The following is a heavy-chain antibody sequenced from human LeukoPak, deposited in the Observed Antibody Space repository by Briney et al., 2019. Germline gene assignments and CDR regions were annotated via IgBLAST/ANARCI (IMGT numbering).Heavy chain of an antibody. J-gene: IGHJ4*02. D-gene: IGHD3-22*01. CDR1: GFILSSYE. CDR3: ARGYSYYYDSSGYWFDY. Sequence: GGSLRLSCAASGFILSSYEMNWVRQAPGKGLEWVSYISSSGSTIYYADSVKGRFTISRDNAKNSLYLQINSLRAEDTAVYYCARGYSYYYDSSGYWFDYWGQGTLVTVSS. V-gene: IGHV3-48*03. CDR2: ISSSGSTI.